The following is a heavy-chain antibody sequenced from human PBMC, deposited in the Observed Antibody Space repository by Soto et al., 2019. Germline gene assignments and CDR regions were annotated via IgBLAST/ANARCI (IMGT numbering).Heavy chain of an antibody. V-gene: IGHV4-59*01. Sequence: PSETLSLTCTVSGGSISSYYWSWIRQPPGKGLEWIGYIYYSGSTNYNPSLKSRVTISVDTSKNQFSLKLSSVTAADTAVYYCARTMIVGRYFDYWGQGTLVTVSS. J-gene: IGHJ4*02. CDR1: GGSISSYY. CDR2: IYYSGST. CDR3: ARTMIVGRYFDY. D-gene: IGHD3-22*01.